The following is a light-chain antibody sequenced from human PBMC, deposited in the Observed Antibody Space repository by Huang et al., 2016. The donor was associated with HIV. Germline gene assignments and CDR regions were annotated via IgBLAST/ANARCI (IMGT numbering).Light chain of an antibody. CDR1: QSVDID. CDR2: DAS. Sequence: ETVLTQSPATLSWSPGERATLSCRASQSVDIDLAWYQQKPGQAPRLLVYDASNRATGVPARFRGSGSGTDFSLTISSLEPEDFAVYYCQQRSTWPPTFGQGTRLEIK. V-gene: IGKV3-11*01. CDR3: QQRSTWPPT. J-gene: IGKJ5*01.